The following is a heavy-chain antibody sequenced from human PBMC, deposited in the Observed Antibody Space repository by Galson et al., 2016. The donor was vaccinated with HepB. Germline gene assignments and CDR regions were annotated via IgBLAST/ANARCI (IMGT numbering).Heavy chain of an antibody. J-gene: IGHJ4*02. CDR3: ARGLGVIYYGIDY. CDR2: INSNDGRT. CDR1: GYTFTSYY. D-gene: IGHD1-26*01. V-gene: IGHV1-46*01. Sequence: SVKVSCKASGYTFTSYYIHWVRQAPGQGLEWMGIINSNDGRTTYAQNIQDRVTMTRDTSTSTFYMELSSLRSEDTAVYYCARGLGVIYYGIDYWGQGTLVTVS.